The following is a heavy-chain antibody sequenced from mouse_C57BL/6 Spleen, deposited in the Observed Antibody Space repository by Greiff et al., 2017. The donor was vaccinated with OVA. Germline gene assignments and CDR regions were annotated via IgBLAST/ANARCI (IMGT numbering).Heavy chain of an antibody. D-gene: IGHD2-4*01. CDR1: GFNIKNTY. Sequence: EVKLVESVAELVRPGASVKLSCTASGFNIKNTYMHWVKQRPEQGLEWIGRIDPANGNTKYAPKFQGKATITADTSSNTAYLQLSSLTSEDTAIYYCASSTMITTSYAMDYWGQGTSVTVSS. V-gene: IGHV14-3*01. CDR2: IDPANGNT. J-gene: IGHJ4*01. CDR3: ASSTMITTSYAMDY.